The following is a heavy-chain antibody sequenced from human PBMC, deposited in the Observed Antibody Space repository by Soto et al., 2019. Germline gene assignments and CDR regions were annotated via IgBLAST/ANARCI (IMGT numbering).Heavy chain of an antibody. CDR3: ARHHGPTTSENWFDP. J-gene: IGHJ5*02. D-gene: IGHD5-12*01. V-gene: IGHV1-18*01. CDR2: ISTYSGDT. CDR1: GYTFFTYD. Sequence: QVPLVQSGVAVKTPGASVKVSCQASGYTFFTYDISWVRQAPGQGLEWMGWISTYSGDTKYAQKFQGRVTMTTDTSTTTAYLELRSLSSDDTAVYYCARHHGPTTSENWFDPWGQGTLVTVSS.